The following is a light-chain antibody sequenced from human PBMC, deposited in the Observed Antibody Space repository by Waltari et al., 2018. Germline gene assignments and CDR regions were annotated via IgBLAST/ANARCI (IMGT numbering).Light chain of an antibody. CDR1: QSVHNY. Sequence: DIVLTQPPAILSLSPGERASLSCRASQSVHNYLAWYQQKPGQAPRLLIYDVSNRATDIPARFSGSGFATDFTLTISSLEPEDFAVYYCQQRRAWPLTFGGGTKVEIK. V-gene: IGKV3-11*01. CDR3: QQRRAWPLT. CDR2: DVS. J-gene: IGKJ4*01.